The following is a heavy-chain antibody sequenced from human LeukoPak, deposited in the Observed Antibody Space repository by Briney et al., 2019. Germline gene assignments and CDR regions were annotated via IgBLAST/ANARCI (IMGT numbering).Heavy chain of an antibody. Sequence: GASVTVSCKASGYTFTTYYMHWVRQAPGQGLEWMGMLNPSGGSTTYAQKFQGRVSLTRDTSTSTVYMELSSLRSEDTAVYYCARDPYYYGSGSYSGGDYWGQGTLVTVSS. V-gene: IGHV1-46*01. D-gene: IGHD3-10*01. CDR1: GYTFTTYY. CDR2: LNPSGGST. CDR3: ARDPYYYGSGSYSGGDY. J-gene: IGHJ4*02.